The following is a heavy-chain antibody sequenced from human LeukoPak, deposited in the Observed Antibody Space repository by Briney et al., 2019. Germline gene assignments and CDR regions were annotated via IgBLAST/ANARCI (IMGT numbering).Heavy chain of an antibody. Sequence: SVTVSCTASGGTFSSYAISWVRQAPGQGLEWMGGIIPIFGTANYAQKFQGRVTITADESTSTAYMELSSLRSKDTAVYYCARDRRVDYGDYWFDPWGQGTLVTVSS. CDR1: GGTFSSYA. V-gene: IGHV1-69*13. CDR2: IIPIFGTA. D-gene: IGHD4-17*01. J-gene: IGHJ5*02. CDR3: ARDRRVDYGDYWFDP.